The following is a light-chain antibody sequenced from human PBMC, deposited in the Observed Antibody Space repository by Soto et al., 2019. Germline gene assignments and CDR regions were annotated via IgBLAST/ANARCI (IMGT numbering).Light chain of an antibody. CDR1: NSNIGNNY. J-gene: IGLJ2*01. Sequence: QSVLTQPPSASGTPGQRVTISCSGSNSNIGNNYVFWYQQVPGTAPKVVTYRNNQRPSGVPDRFSSSRSGTSASLAITGLRSADEAAYYCAAWDDTLSGVIFGGGTKLTVL. CDR2: RNN. V-gene: IGLV1-47*01. CDR3: AAWDDTLSGVI.